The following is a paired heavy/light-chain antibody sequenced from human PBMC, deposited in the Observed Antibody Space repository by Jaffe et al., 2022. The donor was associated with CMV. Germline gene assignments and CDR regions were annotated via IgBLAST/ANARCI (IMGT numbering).Heavy chain of an antibody. CDR1: GGSISSVGHY. CDR3: ARGTRQWLGDYYDY. J-gene: IGHJ4*02. D-gene: IGHD3-10*01. Sequence: QVQLQESGPGLVKPSQTLSLTCSVSGGSISSVGHYWSWIRQHPGKGLEWIGYMYFSGSTSYNPSLKSRVTVSIDTSKNQFSLKLNSVTAADTAVYYCARGTRQWLGDYYDYWGQGNLVTVSS. CDR2: MYFSGST. V-gene: IGHV4-31*03.
Light chain of an antibody. Sequence: DIQMTQSPSTLSASVGDRVTITCRASQSISVWLAWYQQKAGKAPKLLIYRASTLQSGVPSRFSGSGSGIEFTLTISSLQPDDFATYYCQQYNSYSTFGGGTKVEIK. J-gene: IGKJ4*01. V-gene: IGKV1-5*03. CDR3: QQYNSYST. CDR1: QSISVW. CDR2: RAS.